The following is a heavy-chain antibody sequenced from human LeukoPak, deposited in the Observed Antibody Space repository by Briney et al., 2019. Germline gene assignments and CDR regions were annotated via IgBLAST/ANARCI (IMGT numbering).Heavy chain of an antibody. CDR2: INHRGIT. Sequence: SETLSLTCAVFGGSFSGYYWNWLRQPPGKGLEWIGEINHRGITNYNPSLKSRVTISVDTSKNQFSLKLTSVTAADTAVYYCARVNSGVVVITDYYYYYMDVWGKGTAVTVSS. J-gene: IGHJ6*03. CDR1: GGSFSGYY. D-gene: IGHD3-22*01. V-gene: IGHV4-34*01. CDR3: ARVNSGVVVITDYYYYYMDV.